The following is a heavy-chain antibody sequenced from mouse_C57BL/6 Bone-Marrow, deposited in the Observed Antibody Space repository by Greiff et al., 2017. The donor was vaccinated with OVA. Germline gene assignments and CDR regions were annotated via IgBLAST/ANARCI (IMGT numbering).Heavy chain of an antibody. D-gene: IGHD1-1*01. CDR1: GYTFTDYE. Sequence: VQLQQSGAELVRPGASVTLSCKASGYTFTDYEMHWVKQTPVHGLEWIGAIDPETGGTAYNQKFKGKAILTADKSSSTAYMELRSLTSEDSAVYYCTERVTTVVPFDCWGQGTTLTVTA. CDR2: IDPETGGT. V-gene: IGHV1-15*01. J-gene: IGHJ2*01. CDR3: TERVTTVVPFDC.